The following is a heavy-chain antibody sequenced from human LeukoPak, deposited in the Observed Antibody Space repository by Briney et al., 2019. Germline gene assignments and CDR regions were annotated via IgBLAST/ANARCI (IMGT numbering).Heavy chain of an antibody. Sequence: SVKVSCKASGGTFSSYAISWVRQAPGQGLEWMGGIIPIFGTANYAQKFQGRVTITADESTSTAYMELSSLRSEDTAVYYCAIANGYYGSGSYHFDYWGQGTLVTVSS. V-gene: IGHV1-69*13. CDR1: GGTFSSYA. CDR3: AIANGYYGSGSYHFDY. D-gene: IGHD3-10*01. J-gene: IGHJ4*02. CDR2: IIPIFGTA.